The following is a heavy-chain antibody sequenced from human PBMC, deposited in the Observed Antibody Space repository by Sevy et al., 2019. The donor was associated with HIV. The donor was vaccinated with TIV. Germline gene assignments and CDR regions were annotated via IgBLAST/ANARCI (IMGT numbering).Heavy chain of an antibody. CDR3: ARGGPTYSYGSGAFDI. J-gene: IGHJ3*02. V-gene: IGHV3-11*04. D-gene: IGHD3-10*01. CDR2: MSSNGITI. Sequence: GGSLRLSCAVSGFTFSDYYMSWIRQAPGKGPEWLSYMSSNGITIYYADSVRGRFTISRDNAKNSLYMQMNSLRAEDTSVYYCARGGPTYSYGSGAFDIWGLGTMVTVSS. CDR1: GFTFSDYY.